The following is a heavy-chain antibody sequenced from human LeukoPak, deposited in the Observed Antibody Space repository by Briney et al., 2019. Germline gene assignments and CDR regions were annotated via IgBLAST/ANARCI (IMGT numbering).Heavy chain of an antibody. CDR3: ARGGPDIVVVPAAWSWFDP. CDR1: GGSNSSYY. D-gene: IGHD2-2*01. J-gene: IGHJ5*02. CDR2: IYTSGST. V-gene: IGHV4-4*07. Sequence: SETLSLTCTVSGGSNSSYYWSWIRQPAGKGLEWIGRIYTSGSTNYNPSLKSRVTMSVDTSKNQFSLKLSSVTAADTAAYYCARGGPDIVVVPAAWSWFDPWGQGTLVTVSS.